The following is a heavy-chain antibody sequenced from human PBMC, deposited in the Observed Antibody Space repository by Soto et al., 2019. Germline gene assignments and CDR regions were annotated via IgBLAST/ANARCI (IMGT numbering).Heavy chain of an antibody. Sequence: SETLSLTCTVSGGSISGGGYYWRWIRQHPGKGLEWIGYIYYSGSTNYNPSLKSRVTISVDTSKNQFSLKLYSVTTADTAMYYCARLPWADYGGIFDPWGQGTLVTVSS. CDR2: IYYSGST. J-gene: IGHJ5*02. CDR1: GGSISGGGYY. D-gene: IGHD4-17*01. CDR3: ARLPWADYGGIFDP. V-gene: IGHV4-61*08.